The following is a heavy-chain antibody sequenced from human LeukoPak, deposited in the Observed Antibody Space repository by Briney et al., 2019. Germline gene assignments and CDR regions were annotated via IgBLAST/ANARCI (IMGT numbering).Heavy chain of an antibody. J-gene: IGHJ4*02. Sequence: GGSLRLSCEASGFAFSKYRMHWVRQAPGKGLVWVSFISKDGATRTYVDSVRDRFTISRDNSKNILFLQMNSLKSEDTAMYYRVRASGYLHDFDFWGQGTLVTVSS. V-gene: IGHV3-74*03. CDR3: VRASGYLHDFDF. CDR2: ISKDGATR. CDR1: GFAFSKYR. D-gene: IGHD3-3*01.